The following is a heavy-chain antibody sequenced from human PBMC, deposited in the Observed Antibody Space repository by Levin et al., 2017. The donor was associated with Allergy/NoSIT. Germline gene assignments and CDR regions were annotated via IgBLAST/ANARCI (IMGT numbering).Heavy chain of an antibody. V-gene: IGHV3-48*01. CDR1: GFTFSSYS. CDR3: ARDLARITMIVVVVHPWDAFDI. CDR2: ISSSSSTI. Sequence: GGSLRLSCAASGFTFSSYSMNWVRQAPGKGLEWVSYISSSSSTIYYADSVKGRFTISRDNAKNSLYLQMNSLRAEDTAVYYCARDLARITMIVVVVHPWDAFDIWGQGTMVTVSS. D-gene: IGHD3-22*01. J-gene: IGHJ3*02.